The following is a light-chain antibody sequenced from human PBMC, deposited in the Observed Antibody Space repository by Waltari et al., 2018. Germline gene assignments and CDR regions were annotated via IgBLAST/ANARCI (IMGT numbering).Light chain of an antibody. CDR3: SSYKGSSTLYV. CDR1: SSDIGGYSP. J-gene: IGLJ1*01. V-gene: IGLV2-14*01. Sequence: QSALTQPASVSGSPGQSLTISCTGTSSDIGGYSPVSWYQQHPGKAPKLMIYDVTKRPSGVSNRFSGSNSGSTASLTISGLQAEDEADYYCSSYKGSSTLYVFGTGTKVTVL. CDR2: DVT.